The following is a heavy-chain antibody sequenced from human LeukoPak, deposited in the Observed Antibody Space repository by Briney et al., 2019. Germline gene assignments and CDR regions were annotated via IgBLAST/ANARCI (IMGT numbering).Heavy chain of an antibody. CDR2: IIPIFGTA. V-gene: IGHV1-69*05. Sequence: GSSVKVSCKASGGTFSSYAISWVRQAPGQGLEWMGRIIPIFGTANSAQKLQGRVTITTDESTSTAYMELSSLRSEDTAVYYCARDVGGSGSPDNWFDPWGQGTLVTVSS. CDR3: ARDVGGSGSPDNWFDP. D-gene: IGHD3-10*01. J-gene: IGHJ5*02. CDR1: GGTFSSYA.